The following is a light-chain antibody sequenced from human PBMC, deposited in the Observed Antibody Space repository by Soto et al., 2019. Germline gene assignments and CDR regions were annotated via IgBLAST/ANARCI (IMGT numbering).Light chain of an antibody. V-gene: IGLV1-40*01. CDR1: SSNIGAGFD. CDR3: QSYDNSPGGRYV. J-gene: IGLJ1*01. CDR2: GNN. Sequence: QSVLTQPPSVSGAPGQRVTISCTGSSSNIGAGFDVHWYQQLPGTAPKLLIYGNNNRPSGVPDRFSGSRSGTSASLAITGLQVEDEADYYCQSYDNSPGGRYVFGTGTKLTVL.